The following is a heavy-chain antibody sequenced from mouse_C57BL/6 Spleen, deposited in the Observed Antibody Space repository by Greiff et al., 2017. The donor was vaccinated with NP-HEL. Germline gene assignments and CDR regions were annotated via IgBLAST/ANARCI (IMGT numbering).Heavy chain of an antibody. D-gene: IGHD1-1*01. V-gene: IGHV1-26*01. CDR2: INPNNGGT. CDR3: ARDYGSSYDYFDY. J-gene: IGHJ2*01. Sequence: VQLQQSGPELVKPGASVKISCKASGYTFTDYYMNWVKQSHGKSLEWIGDINPNNGGTSYNQKFKGKATLTVDTSSSTAYMERRSLTSEDSAVYYCARDYGSSYDYFDYWGQGTTLTVSS. CDR1: GYTFTDYY.